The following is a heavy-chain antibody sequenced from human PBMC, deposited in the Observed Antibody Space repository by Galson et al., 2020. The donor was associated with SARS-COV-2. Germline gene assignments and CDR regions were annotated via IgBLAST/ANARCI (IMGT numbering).Heavy chain of an antibody. CDR2: INHSGST. CDR1: GGSFSGYY. CDR3: ARVAQLGYFDY. Sequence: SETLSLTCAVYGGSFSGYYWSWIRQPPGKGLEWIGEINHSGSTNYNPSLKSRVTISVDTSKNQFSLKLSSVTAADTAVYYCARVAQLGYFDYWGQGTLVTGSS. J-gene: IGHJ4*02. D-gene: IGHD1-1*01. V-gene: IGHV4-34*01.